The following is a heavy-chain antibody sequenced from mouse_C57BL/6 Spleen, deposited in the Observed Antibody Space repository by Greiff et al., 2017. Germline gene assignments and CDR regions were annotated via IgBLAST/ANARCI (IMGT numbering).Heavy chain of an antibody. CDR2: ISYSGST. D-gene: IGHD1-1*01. CDR1: GYSITSGYD. J-gene: IGHJ4*01. V-gene: IGHV3-1*01. Sequence: DVMLVESGPGMVKPSQSLSLTCTVTGYSITSGYDWHWIRHFPGNKLEWMGYISYSGSTNYNPSLKSRISITHDTSKNHFFLKLNSVTTEDTATYYCARAPSYYYGSSYGAMDYWGQGTSVTVSS. CDR3: ARAPSYYYGSSYGAMDY.